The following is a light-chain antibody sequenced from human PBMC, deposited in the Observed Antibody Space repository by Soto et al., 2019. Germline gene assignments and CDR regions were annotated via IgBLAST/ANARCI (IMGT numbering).Light chain of an antibody. V-gene: IGKV3-20*01. Sequence: EFVLTQSPGTLSLSPGERATLSCRASQSVYASSIVWYQQKPGQAPRLLMYHAFRRATGIPDRFSGSGSGTDFTLTITRLEPEDFAVYYCQHYESALWTF. CDR2: HAF. J-gene: IGKJ1*01. CDR1: QSVYASS. CDR3: QHYESALWT.